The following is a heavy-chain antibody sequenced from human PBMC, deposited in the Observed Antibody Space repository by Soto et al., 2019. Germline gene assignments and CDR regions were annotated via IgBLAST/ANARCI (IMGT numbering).Heavy chain of an antibody. J-gene: IGHJ4*02. Sequence: SSSVAGVSISGSGDCWGWIRQPPGKGLEWIGSIYYSGSTYYNPSLKSRVTISVDTSKNQFSLKLSSVTAADTAVYYCARPSRTYYGSDNYFDYWGQGTLVTVSS. CDR2: IYYSGST. CDR1: GVSISGSGDC. D-gene: IGHD3-10*01. CDR3: ARPSRTYYGSDNYFDY. V-gene: IGHV4-39*01.